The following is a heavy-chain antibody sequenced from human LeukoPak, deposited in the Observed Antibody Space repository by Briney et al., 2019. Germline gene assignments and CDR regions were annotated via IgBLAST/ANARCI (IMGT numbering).Heavy chain of an antibody. CDR3: AKGPPSSSAQYFQH. J-gene: IGHJ1*01. CDR2: ISGGGGST. Sequence: GGSLRLSCAASGFTFSSYAMSWVRQAPGKGLEWVSFISGGGGSTYYAVSVKGRFTISRDNSKNTLSLQMNSLRAEDTAVYYCAKGPPSSSAQYFQHWGQGTLVTVSS. D-gene: IGHD6-6*01. CDR1: GFTFSSYA. V-gene: IGHV3-23*01.